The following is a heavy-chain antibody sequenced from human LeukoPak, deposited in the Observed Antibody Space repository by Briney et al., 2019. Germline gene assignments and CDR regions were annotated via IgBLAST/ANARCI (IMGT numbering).Heavy chain of an antibody. J-gene: IGHJ4*01. D-gene: IGHD3-10*01. V-gene: IGHV3-43*01. Sequence: PGGSLRLSCAASGFTFDDFTMHWVRQRPGKGLEWVSQISWDGGTTYYADSVKGRFTISRDNSKNSLSLQMNSLTSEDTAMYYCTAGDGAFYYWGQELGSPSPQ. CDR2: ISWDGGTT. CDR1: GFTFDDFT. CDR3: TAGDGAFYY.